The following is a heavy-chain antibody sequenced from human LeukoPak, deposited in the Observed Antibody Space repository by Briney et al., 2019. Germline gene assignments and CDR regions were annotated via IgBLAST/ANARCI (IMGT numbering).Heavy chain of an antibody. D-gene: IGHD3-10*01. CDR2: LYYSGST. Sequence: SQTLSLTCTVSGGSISSGDYYWSWIRQPPGKGLEWIGYLYYSGSTYYNPSLKSRVTISVDTSKSQFSLKLSSVTAADTAVYYCARESVRYYYGSGSSYYYYGMDVWGQGTTVTVSS. CDR1: GGSISSGDYY. J-gene: IGHJ6*02. CDR3: ARESVRYYYGSGSSYYYYGMDV. V-gene: IGHV4-30-4*08.